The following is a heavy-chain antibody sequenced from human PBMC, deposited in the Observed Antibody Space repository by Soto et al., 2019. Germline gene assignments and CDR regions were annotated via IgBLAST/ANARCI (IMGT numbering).Heavy chain of an antibody. V-gene: IGHV3-23*01. D-gene: IGHD2-2*01. CDR2: VSGSGTNT. Sequence: EVQLLVSGGGLLQRGGSLRLSCAASGFAFSAYAMSWVRQAPGKGLEWVSAVSGSGTNTYYADSGKGRFTISRDNSKNMLYLQVNILRAEDTALYYCVKDRSWVVVEHGAAHFDYWCQGTLVTVSS. J-gene: IGHJ4*02. CDR3: VKDRSWVVVEHGAAHFDY. CDR1: GFAFSAYA.